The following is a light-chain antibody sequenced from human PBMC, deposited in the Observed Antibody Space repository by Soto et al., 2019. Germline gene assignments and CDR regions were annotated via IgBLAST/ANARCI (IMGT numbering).Light chain of an antibody. CDR1: SSDVGAYNF. Sequence: QSALTQPASVSGSPGQSITISCTGTSSDVGAYNFASWYQQHPGKVPKLMIFDVSSRPSGFSDRFSGSKSGNTASLTISGLQAEDEGDYYCSSYTSSSTHVFGSGTKVTVL. V-gene: IGLV2-14*03. CDR3: SSYTSSSTHV. CDR2: DVS. J-gene: IGLJ1*01.